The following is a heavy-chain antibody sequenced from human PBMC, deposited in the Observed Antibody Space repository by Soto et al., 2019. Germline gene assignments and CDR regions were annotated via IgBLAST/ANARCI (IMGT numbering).Heavy chain of an antibody. CDR2: IIPIFGTA. CDR1: GGTFSSYA. V-gene: IGHV1-69*13. J-gene: IGHJ3*02. Sequence: SVKVSCKASGGTFSSYAISWVRQAPGQGLEWMGGIIPIFGTANYAQKFQGRVTITADESTSTAYMELSSLRSEDTAVYYCARDTQTPFYCSSTSCYHDAFDICGQGTMVTVSS. D-gene: IGHD2-2*01. CDR3: ARDTQTPFYCSSTSCYHDAFDI.